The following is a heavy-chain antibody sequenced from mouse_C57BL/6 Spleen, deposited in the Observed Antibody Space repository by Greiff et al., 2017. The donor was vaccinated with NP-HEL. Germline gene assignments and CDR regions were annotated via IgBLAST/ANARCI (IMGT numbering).Heavy chain of an antibody. CDR2: ISDGGSYT. CDR1: GFTFSSYA. CDR3: ARDHNNDY. J-gene: IGHJ2*01. V-gene: IGHV5-4*01. Sequence: EVMLVESGGGLVKPGGSLKLSCAASGFTFSSYAMSWVRQTPEKRLEWVATISDGGSYTYYPDNVKGRFTISRDNAKNNLYLQMSHLKAEDTAMYYCARDHNNDYWGQGTTLTVSS.